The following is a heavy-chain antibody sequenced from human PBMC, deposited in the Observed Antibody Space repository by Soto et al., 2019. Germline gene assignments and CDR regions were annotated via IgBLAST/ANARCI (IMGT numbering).Heavy chain of an antibody. J-gene: IGHJ6*01. D-gene: IGHD2-2*02. CDR3: AKDLPCSSTSCYTRPGDYYYYGMDV. Sequence: EVQLLESGGGLVQPGGSLRLSCAASGFTFSSYAMSWVRQAPGKGLEWVSAISGSGGSTYYADSVKGRFTISRDNSKNTLYLQMNSLRAEDTAVYYCAKDLPCSSTSCYTRPGDYYYYGMDVW. V-gene: IGHV3-23*01. CDR1: GFTFSSYA. CDR2: ISGSGGST.